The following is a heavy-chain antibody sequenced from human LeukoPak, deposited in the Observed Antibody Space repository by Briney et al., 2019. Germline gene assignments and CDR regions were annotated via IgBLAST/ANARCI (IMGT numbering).Heavy chain of an antibody. Sequence: GESLKISCKGSGYSFTTYWIAWVRQMPGKGLEWMGTIYPGDSDTRYSPSFQGQVTISADKSISTAYLQWSSLKASDTAMYYCARRVSSDWYWMDYWGQGTLVTVSS. V-gene: IGHV5-51*01. CDR1: GYSFTTYW. J-gene: IGHJ4*02. CDR3: ARRVSSDWYWMDY. D-gene: IGHD6-19*01. CDR2: IYPGDSDT.